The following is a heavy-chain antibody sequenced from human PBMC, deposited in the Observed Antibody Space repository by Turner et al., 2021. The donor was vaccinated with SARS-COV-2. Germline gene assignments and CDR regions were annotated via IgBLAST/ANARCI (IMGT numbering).Heavy chain of an antibody. D-gene: IGHD3-10*01. J-gene: IGHJ5*01. Sequence: QLQLQESGPGLVRPSETLSLICTVSGDSISTSHDYWGWIRQPPGKGLEWIGSIYYSGRTFYNPSVKSRVTISVDTSKNDFSLQLSSVTAADTAVYYCMRHDHYGSASINWFNSWGQGTLVTASS. V-gene: IGHV4-39*01. CDR2: IYYSGRT. CDR3: MRHDHYGSASINWFNS. CDR1: GDSISTSHDY.